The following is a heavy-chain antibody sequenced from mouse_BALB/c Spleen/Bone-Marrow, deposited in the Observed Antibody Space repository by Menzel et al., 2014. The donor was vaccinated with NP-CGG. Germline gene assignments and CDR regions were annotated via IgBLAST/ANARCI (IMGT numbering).Heavy chain of an antibody. Sequence: QVQLQQSGAELARPGASVKLSCKASGYTFTSYWMQWVKQRPGQGLEWIGAIYPGDGDTRFTQKFKGKATLTADKSSSTAYMQLSSLASEDSAVYYCARAKRYGEMVYWGQGTSVTVSS. V-gene: IGHV1-87*01. J-gene: IGHJ4*01. CDR3: ARAKRYGEMVY. CDR2: IYPGDGDT. CDR1: GYTFTSYW. D-gene: IGHD2-14*01.